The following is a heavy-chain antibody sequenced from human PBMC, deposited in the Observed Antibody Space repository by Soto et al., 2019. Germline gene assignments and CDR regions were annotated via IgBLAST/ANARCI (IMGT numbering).Heavy chain of an antibody. V-gene: IGHV1-18*01. J-gene: IGHJ6*02. D-gene: IGHD2-2*01. CDR3: ARDIVLVPAAVWYYGMDV. Sequence: ASVTVSCKASGYTFTSYGISWVRQAPGQGLEWMGWISTYNGNTNYAQKLQGRVTMTTDTSTSTAYMELRSLRSDDTAVYYCARDIVLVPAAVWYYGMDVWGQGTTVTVSS. CDR2: ISTYNGNT. CDR1: GYTFTSYG.